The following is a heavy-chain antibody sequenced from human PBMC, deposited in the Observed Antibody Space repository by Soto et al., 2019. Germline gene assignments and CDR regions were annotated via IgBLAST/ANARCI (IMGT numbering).Heavy chain of an antibody. CDR1: GYTFTSYD. D-gene: IGHD6-19*01. CDR2: MNPNSGNT. J-gene: IGHJ5*02. CDR3: ARGISKRKHGYSSGFWFDP. V-gene: IGHV1-8*01. Sequence: ASVKVSCKASGYTFTSYDINWVRQATGQGLEWMGWMNPNSGNTGYAQKFQGRVTMTRNTSISTAYMELSSLRSEDTAVYYCARGISKRKHGYSSGFWFDPWGQGTLVTVSS.